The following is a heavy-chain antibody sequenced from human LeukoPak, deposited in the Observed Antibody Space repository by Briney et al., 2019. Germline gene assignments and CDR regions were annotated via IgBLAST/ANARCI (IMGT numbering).Heavy chain of an antibody. CDR2: INHSGST. CDR3: ATAIAVAADWYFDL. V-gene: IGHV4-34*01. CDR1: GGSFSGYY. Sequence: PETLSLTCAVYGGSFSGYYWSWIRQPPGKGLEWIGEINHSGSTNYNPSLKSRVTISVDTSKNQFSLKLNSVTAADTAVYYCATAIAVAADWYFDLWGRSTLVTVSS. D-gene: IGHD6-19*01. J-gene: IGHJ2*01.